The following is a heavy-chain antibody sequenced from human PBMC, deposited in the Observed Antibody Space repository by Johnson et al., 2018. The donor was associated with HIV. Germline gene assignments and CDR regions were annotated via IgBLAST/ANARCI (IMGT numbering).Heavy chain of an antibody. V-gene: IGHV3-30*02. CDR3: AKAELIRFGELNDGFDI. D-gene: IGHD3-10*01. J-gene: IGHJ3*02. CDR1: GFSFSAYG. Sequence: QVQLVESGGGAVQPGGSLRLSCAASGFSFSAYGMHWVRQAPGKGLEWVAFIRYDGSSNFYPDSVKGRFTISRDNSNNTLYLQMNNLGPEDTVVYYCAKAELIRFGELNDGFDIWGQGTMVTVSS. CDR2: IRYDGSSN.